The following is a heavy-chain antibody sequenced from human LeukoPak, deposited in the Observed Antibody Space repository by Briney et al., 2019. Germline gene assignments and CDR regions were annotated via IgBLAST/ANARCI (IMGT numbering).Heavy chain of an antibody. CDR3: ARGVSYRVVVTDTDFDY. V-gene: IGHV3-21*01. CDR2: IGSSSIHI. CDR1: GFTFSSYY. D-gene: IGHD2-21*02. J-gene: IGHJ4*02. Sequence: GGSLRLSCEASGFTFSSYYMNWVRQAPGRGLEWVSSIGSSSIHIYYADSVKGRFTISRDNAKNSLYLQMNSLRAEDTAVYYCARGVSYRVVVTDTDFDYWGQGTLVTVSS.